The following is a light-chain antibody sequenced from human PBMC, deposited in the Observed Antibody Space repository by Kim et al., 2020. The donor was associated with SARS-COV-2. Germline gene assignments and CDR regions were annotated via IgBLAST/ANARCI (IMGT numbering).Light chain of an antibody. CDR3: QQYAVSPLT. J-gene: IGKJ4*01. CDR2: GAY. CDR1: QSVSSTY. V-gene: IGKV3-20*01. Sequence: EIVLTQSPGTLSLSPGEGVTLSCRASQSVSSTYLAWYQQKPGQAPRLLIFGAYRRASGIPDRFRGSGSGTDFTLTITRLEAEDFAVYYCQQYAVSPLTFGGGTKVDIK.